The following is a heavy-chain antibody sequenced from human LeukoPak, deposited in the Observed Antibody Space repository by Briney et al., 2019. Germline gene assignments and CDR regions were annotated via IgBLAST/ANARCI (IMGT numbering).Heavy chain of an antibody. CDR2: IYTSGST. D-gene: IGHD4-11*01. Sequence: SETLSLTCAVYGGSFSGYYWSWIRQPAGKGLEWIGRIYTSGSTNYNPSLKSRVTMSVDTSKNQFSLKLSSVTAADTAVYYCASARSEYSNLGYWGQGTLVTVSS. J-gene: IGHJ4*02. CDR3: ASARSEYSNLGY. V-gene: IGHV4-59*10. CDR1: GGSFSGYY.